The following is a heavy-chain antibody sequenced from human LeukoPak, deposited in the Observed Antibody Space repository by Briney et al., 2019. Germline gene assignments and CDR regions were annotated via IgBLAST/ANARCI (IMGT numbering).Heavy chain of an antibody. D-gene: IGHD3-9*01. CDR2: ISSSGSTI. Sequence: GGSLRLSCAASGFTFSSCEMNWVRQAPGKGLEWVSYISSSGSTIYYADSVKGRFTISRDNAKNSLFLQMYSLRAEDTAVYYCARSGKIYFDWLLDYWGQGTLVTVSS. CDR1: GFTFSSCE. V-gene: IGHV3-48*03. CDR3: ARSGKIYFDWLLDY. J-gene: IGHJ4*02.